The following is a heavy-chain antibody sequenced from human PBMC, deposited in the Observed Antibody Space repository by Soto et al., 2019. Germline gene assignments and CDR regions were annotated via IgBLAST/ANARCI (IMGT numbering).Heavy chain of an antibody. CDR2: ISGSGGGT. D-gene: IGHD3-16*01. J-gene: IGHJ6*03. V-gene: IGHV3-23*01. CDR3: AKAVLADNYYMDV. Sequence: GGSLRLSCAASGFTFSSYAMSWVRQAPGKGLEWVSAISGSGGGTYYADSVKGRFTISRDNSKNTLYLQMNSLRAEDTAVYHCAKAVLADNYYMDVWGKGTTVTVSS. CDR1: GFTFSSYA.